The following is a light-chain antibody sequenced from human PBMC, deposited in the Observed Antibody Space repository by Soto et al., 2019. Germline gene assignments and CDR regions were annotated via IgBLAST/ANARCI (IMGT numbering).Light chain of an antibody. Sequence: EVVLTQSPGTLSLSPGEGATLSCRASQSVSSSYVAWYQQKPGQAPRLLMYYASTRATGIPQRFSGGGSGTDFNLNIRRVGPGDFAVYYCQHQGTFWQGTKVEIK. CDR2: YAS. CDR3: QHQGT. V-gene: IGKV3-20*01. CDR1: QSVSSSY. J-gene: IGKJ2*01.